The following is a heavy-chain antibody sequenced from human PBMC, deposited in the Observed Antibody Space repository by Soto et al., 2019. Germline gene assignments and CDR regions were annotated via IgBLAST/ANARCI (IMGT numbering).Heavy chain of an antibody. J-gene: IGHJ6*02. CDR3: ARINKGYYYGMDV. V-gene: IGHV4-30-2*01. Sequence: SETLSLTCAVSGGSISSGGYSWSWIRQPPGKGLEWIGYIYHSGSTYYNPSLKSRVTISVDRSKNQFSLKLSSVTAADTAIYYCARINKGYYYGMDVWGQGTTVTVSS. CDR2: IYHSGST. CDR1: GGSISSGGYS.